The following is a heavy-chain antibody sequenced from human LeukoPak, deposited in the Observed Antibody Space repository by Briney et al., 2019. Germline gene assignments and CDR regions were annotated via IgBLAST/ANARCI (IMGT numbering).Heavy chain of an antibody. CDR3: ATDGAGFDT. J-gene: IGHJ5*02. CDR1: GFTFNDYY. V-gene: IGHV3-11*01. Sequence: GGSLRLSCAAFGFTFNDYYMSWIRQAPGKGLEWLSYINIGGTNTHYADSVKGRFTISRDNAKKSLYLEMNNLRAEDTAVYYCATDGAGFDTWGQGVLVTVSS. CDR2: INIGGTNT.